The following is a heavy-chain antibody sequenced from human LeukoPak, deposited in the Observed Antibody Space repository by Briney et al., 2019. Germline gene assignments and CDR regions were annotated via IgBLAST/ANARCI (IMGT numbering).Heavy chain of an antibody. D-gene: IGHD6-19*01. CDR3: AKDLQWLPRGLGFDY. J-gene: IGHJ4*02. CDR2: IKNDGSST. V-gene: IGHV3-74*01. CDR1: GFTFSSYW. Sequence: PGGSLRLSCAASGFTFSSYWMHWVRQAPGKGLVWVSAIKNDGSSTTYVDSVKGRFTISRDNAKNTLYLQMNSLRAEDTAVYYCAKDLQWLPRGLGFDYWGQGTLVTVSS.